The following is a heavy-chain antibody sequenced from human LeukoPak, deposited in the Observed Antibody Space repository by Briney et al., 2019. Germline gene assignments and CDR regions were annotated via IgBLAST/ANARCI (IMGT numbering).Heavy chain of an antibody. V-gene: IGHV3-33*06. J-gene: IGHJ6*03. Sequence: GGSLRLSCAASGFTFSSNYMSWVRQAPGKGLEWVAVIWYDGSNKYYADSVKGRFTISRDNSKNTLYLQMNSLRAEDTAVYYCAKDLVATVTTHYYYYMDVWGKGTTVTVSS. CDR3: AKDLVATVTTHYYYYMDV. CDR1: GFTFSSNY. D-gene: IGHD4-11*01. CDR2: IWYDGSNK.